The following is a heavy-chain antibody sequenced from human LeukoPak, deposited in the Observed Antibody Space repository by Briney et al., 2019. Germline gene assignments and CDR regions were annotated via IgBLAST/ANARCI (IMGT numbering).Heavy chain of an antibody. CDR2: IYSGGIYNDGTT. CDR3: ARRELLGYSYGLRAFNI. D-gene: IGHD5-18*01. V-gene: IGHV3-66*04. Sequence: GGSLRLSCAASGFTVSSNYMSWVRQAPGKGLDWVSVIYSGGIYNDGTTNYGDSVKGRFTISRDNSKNTLYLQMNSLRAEDTAVYYCARRELLGYSYGLRAFNIWGQGTTVTVSS. CDR1: GFTVSSNY. J-gene: IGHJ3*02.